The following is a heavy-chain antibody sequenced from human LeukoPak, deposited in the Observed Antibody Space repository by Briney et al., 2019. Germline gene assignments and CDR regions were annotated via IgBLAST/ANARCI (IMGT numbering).Heavy chain of an antibody. D-gene: IGHD6-19*01. V-gene: IGHV1-46*01. CDR3: ARDSLRTAIAMAGGNWFDP. CDR1: VYTFTHYH. CDR2: INPSGGST. Sequence: ASVTVSFTASVYTFTHYHMHWVRQAPGQGREGMGIINPSGGSTTYAEKFQGRVTMTRDTSTSTVYMELSSLRSEDTAVYYCARDSLRTAIAMAGGNWFDPWGQGTLVTVSS. J-gene: IGHJ5*02.